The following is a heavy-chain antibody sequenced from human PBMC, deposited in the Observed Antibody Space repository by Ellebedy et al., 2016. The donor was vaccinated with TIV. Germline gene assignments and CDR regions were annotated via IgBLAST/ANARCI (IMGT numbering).Heavy chain of an antibody. Sequence: KVSXXASGYSFIHYWISWVRQMPGKGLEWMTRIDPSDPYNKYSPSFQGRVSISVDKSITTAYLQWDSLKASDTAMYYCARHELGSNAAFDSWGQGTLVTVSS. V-gene: IGHV5-10-1*01. CDR1: GYSFIHYW. D-gene: IGHD7-27*01. J-gene: IGHJ4*02. CDR2: IDPSDPYN. CDR3: ARHELGSNAAFDS.